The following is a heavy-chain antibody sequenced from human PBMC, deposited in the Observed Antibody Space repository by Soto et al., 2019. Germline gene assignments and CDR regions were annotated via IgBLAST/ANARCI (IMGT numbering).Heavy chain of an antibody. J-gene: IGHJ6*02. D-gene: IGHD2-2*01. CDR3: ARGGDIVVVPAATYYYYYGMDV. CDR2: IIPIFGTA. Sequence: SVKVSCKASGGTFSSYAISWVRQAPGQGLEWMGGIIPIFGTANYAQKFQGRVTITADESTSTAYMELSSLRSEDTAVYYCARGGDIVVVPAATYYYYYGMDVWGQGTTVTVSS. V-gene: IGHV1-69*13. CDR1: GGTFSSYA.